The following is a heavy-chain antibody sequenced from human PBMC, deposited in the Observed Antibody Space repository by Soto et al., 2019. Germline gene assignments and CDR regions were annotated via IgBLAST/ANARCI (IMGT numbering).Heavy chain of an antibody. CDR3: AKRGGVVGGSEHPFFEY. Sequence: QVQLVESGGGVVQPGKSLRLSCAASGFIFSNYGMHWVRQAPGKGLECVSLILFDGKNRNYADSVKGRFTIYRDNPKNTLYLEMNSLRPEDTAFYYCAKRGGVVGGSEHPFFEYWGQGTLVTVSS. D-gene: IGHD2-15*01. CDR1: GFIFSNYG. V-gene: IGHV3-30*18. CDR2: ILFDGKNR. J-gene: IGHJ4*02.